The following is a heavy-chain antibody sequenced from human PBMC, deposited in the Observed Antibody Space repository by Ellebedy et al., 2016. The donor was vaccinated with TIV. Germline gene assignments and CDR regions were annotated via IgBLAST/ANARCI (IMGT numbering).Heavy chain of an antibody. D-gene: IGHD2-15*01. J-gene: IGHJ6*02. CDR1: GYTFTSYA. Sequence: AASVKVSCKASGYTFTSYAISWARQAPGHGLEWMGWISAYNGNTNYAQKFQDRVTMTTDTSTSTAYMELRSLRSDDTAVYHCARSGGDFYYYALDVWGQGATVTVSS. CDR3: ARSGGDFYYYALDV. V-gene: IGHV1-18*01. CDR2: ISAYNGNT.